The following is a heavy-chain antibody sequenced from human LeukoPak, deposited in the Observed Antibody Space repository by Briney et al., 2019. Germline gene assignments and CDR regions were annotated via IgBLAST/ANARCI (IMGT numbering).Heavy chain of an antibody. V-gene: IGHV1-46*01. CDR3: ARVPKGDSSSWSDFDY. J-gene: IGHJ4*02. CDR1: GYTFTSYG. Sequence: GASVKVSCKASGYTFTSYGISWVRQAPGQGLEWMGIINPSGGSTSYAQKFQGRVTMTRDTSTSTVYMELSSLRSEDTAVYYCARVPKGDSSSWSDFDYWGQGTLVTVSS. CDR2: INPSGGST. D-gene: IGHD6-13*01.